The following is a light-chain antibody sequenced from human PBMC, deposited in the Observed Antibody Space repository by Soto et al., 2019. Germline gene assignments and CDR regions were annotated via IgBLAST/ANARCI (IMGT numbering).Light chain of an antibody. J-gene: IGKJ3*01. V-gene: IGKV3-20*01. CDR2: EAS. Sequence: EIVLTQSPATLSLSPGERATLSCRASQSVGNNLAWYQQKPGQAPGLLIYEASTRATGIPARFSGSGSGTDFTLTISRLEPEDFAVYFCQQYGSSVFTFGPGTTVDIK. CDR3: QQYGSSVFT. CDR1: QSVGNN.